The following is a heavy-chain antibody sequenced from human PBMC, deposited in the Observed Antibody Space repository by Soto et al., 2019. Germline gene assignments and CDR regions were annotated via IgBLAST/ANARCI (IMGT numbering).Heavy chain of an antibody. J-gene: IGHJ4*02. Sequence: QVQLQQSGPGLVKPSETLALTCTVSGASVNSGNYYWSWIRQPPGKGLEWIGYIYYSGSTNYNPSLEGRVTRSADTSKNQFSLRLAFMSAADTAVYYWARGGYCSGGSCPRDSWGQGTLVTVSS. CDR3: ARGGYCSGGSCPRDS. V-gene: IGHV4-61*01. CDR1: GASVNSGNYY. CDR2: IYYSGST. D-gene: IGHD2-15*01.